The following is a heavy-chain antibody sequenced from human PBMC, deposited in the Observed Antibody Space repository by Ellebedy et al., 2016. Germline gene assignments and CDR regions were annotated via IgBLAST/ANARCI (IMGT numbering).Heavy chain of an antibody. J-gene: IGHJ4*02. V-gene: IGHV1-24*01. D-gene: IGHD1-26*01. CDR3: ARDRHYSFDN. CDR2: FDPEDGKT. CDR1: GYTLTELS. Sequence: ASVKVSXKVSGYTLTELSMHWVRQAPGKGLEWMGGFDPEDGKTIYAQKFQGRVTMTTDTSASTAYMELRSLTSDDTAVYYCARDRHYSFDNWGQGTLVTVSS.